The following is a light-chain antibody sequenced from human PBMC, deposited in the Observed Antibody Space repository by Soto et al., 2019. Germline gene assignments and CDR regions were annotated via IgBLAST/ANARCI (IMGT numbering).Light chain of an antibody. CDR3: TSYAGSNSLV. CDR1: SSDIGAGYR. CDR2: DNT. Sequence: QSVLTQPPSVSGAPGERVTISCTGSSSDIGAGYRVRWYQQVPGTAPKLLIYDNTNRPSGVPARFSGSKSGTSASLAISGLQAEDEADYYCTSYAGSNSLVFGGGTKLTVL. J-gene: IGLJ2*01. V-gene: IGLV1-40*01.